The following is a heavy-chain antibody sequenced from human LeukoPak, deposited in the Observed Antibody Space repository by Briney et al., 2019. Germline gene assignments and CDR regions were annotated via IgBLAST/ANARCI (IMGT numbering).Heavy chain of an antibody. CDR3: VRGWRNMDV. CDR2: VNNNGGTT. V-gene: IGHV3-64D*06. J-gene: IGHJ6*02. CDR1: GFIFTSYP. D-gene: IGHD5-24*01. Sequence: GWSLRLSCSASGFIFTSYPMHWVRQAPGKGLEYVAVVNNNGGTTYYADSVKGRFTISRDNSKNTLYLQMSSLRPEDTAVYYCVRGWRNMDVWGQGTTVTVSS.